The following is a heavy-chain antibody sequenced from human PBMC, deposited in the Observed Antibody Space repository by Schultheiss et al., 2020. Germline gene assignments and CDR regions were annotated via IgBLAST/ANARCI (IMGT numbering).Heavy chain of an antibody. V-gene: IGHV4-34*01. CDR3: ASPAADI. J-gene: IGHJ3*02. CDR2: INHSGST. Sequence: SETLSLTCTVSGGSISSYYWSWIRQPPGKGLEWIGEINHSGSTNYNPSLKSRVTISVDRSKNQFSLKLSSVTAADTAVYYCASPAADIWGQGTMVPFS. CDR1: GGSISSYY.